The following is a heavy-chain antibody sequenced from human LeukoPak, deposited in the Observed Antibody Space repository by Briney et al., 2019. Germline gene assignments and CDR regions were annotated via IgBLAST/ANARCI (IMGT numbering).Heavy chain of an antibody. CDR2: IYYSGST. CDR1: GGSISSGDYY. CDR3: ARIENGVIDY. J-gene: IGHJ4*02. V-gene: IGHV4-30-4*08. D-gene: IGHD3-16*02. Sequence: PSETLSLTCTVSGGSISSGDYYWSWIRQPPGKGLEWIGYIYYSGSTYYNPSLQSRVTISVDTSKNQFSLKRSSVTAADTAVYYCARIENGVIDYWGQGTLVTVSS.